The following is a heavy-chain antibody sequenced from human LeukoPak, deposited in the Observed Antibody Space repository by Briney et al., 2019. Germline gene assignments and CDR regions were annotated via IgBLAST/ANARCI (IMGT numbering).Heavy chain of an antibody. CDR3: ARRVITFGGVIAFDY. J-gene: IGHJ4*02. D-gene: IGHD3-16*02. Sequence: SETLSLTCTDSGGSISSSSYYWGWIRQPPGKGLEWVGSIYYSGSTYYNPSLKSRVTISVDTSKNQFSLKLSSVTAADTAVYYCARRVITFGGVIAFDYWGQGTLVTVSS. CDR2: IYYSGST. CDR1: GGSISSSSYY. V-gene: IGHV4-39*01.